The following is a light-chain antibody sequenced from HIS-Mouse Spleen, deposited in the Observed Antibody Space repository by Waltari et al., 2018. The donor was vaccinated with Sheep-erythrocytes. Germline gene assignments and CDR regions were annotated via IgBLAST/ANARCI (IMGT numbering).Light chain of an antibody. Sequence: QSALTQPASVSGSPGQSITIPCTGTSRDVGSYNLFSWYQQHPGKAPKLMIYEGSKRPSGVSNRFSGSKSGNTASLTISGLQAEDEADYYCCSYAGSSTPWVFGGGTKLTVL. J-gene: IGLJ3*02. CDR3: CSYAGSSTPWV. V-gene: IGLV2-23*01. CDR2: EGS. CDR1: SRDVGSYNL.